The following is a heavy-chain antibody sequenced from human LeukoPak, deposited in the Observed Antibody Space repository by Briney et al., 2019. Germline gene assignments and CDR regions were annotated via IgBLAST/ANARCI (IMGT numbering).Heavy chain of an antibody. CDR2: IKQGGSEK. J-gene: IGHJ4*02. CDR1: GFTFNSYW. Sequence: GGSLRLSCAASGFTFNSYWMSWVRQAPGKGLEWVANIKQGGSEKYYVDSVKGRFTISRDNAKNSLYLQMNSLRAEDTALYYCARLEDYDILTGFDYWGQGTLVTVSS. CDR3: ARLEDYDILTGFDY. V-gene: IGHV3-7*01. D-gene: IGHD3-9*01.